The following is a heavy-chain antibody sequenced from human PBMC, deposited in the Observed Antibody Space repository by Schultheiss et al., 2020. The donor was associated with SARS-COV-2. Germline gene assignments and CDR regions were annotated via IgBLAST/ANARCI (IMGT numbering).Heavy chain of an antibody. D-gene: IGHD5-24*01. V-gene: IGHV3-48*03. CDR3: ARAGRRDPFDY. CDR2: ISSSGSTI. J-gene: IGHJ4*02. CDR1: GFTFSSYE. Sequence: GGSLRLSCAASGFTFSSYEMNWVRQAPGKGLEWVSNISSSGSTIYYADSVKGRFTISRDNAKNSLYLQMNSLRAEDTAVYYCARAGRRDPFDYWGQGTLVTVSS.